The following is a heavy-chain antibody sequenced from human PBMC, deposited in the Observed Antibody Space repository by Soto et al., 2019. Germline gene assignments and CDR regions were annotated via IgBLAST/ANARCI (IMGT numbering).Heavy chain of an antibody. CDR2: IYPCDSDT. CDR1: GYIFTRYW. D-gene: IGHD4-4*01. CDR3: ARKIFSNDYRTVYYLDY. V-gene: IGHV5-51*01. J-gene: IGHJ4*02. Sequence: GESLKISCKGSGYIFTRYWIGCVRQMPGKGLEWMGIIYPCDSDTRYSPSFQGQVTISADKSIRTAYLEWSSLKDSDTAMSYCARKIFSNDYRTVYYLDYSGQGTLITVSS.